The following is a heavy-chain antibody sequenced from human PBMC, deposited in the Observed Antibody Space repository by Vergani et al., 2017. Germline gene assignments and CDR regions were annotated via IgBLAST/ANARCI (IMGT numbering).Heavy chain of an antibody. CDR3: AVRPRVNLVGGEIGKKRTFDY. Sequence: QVQLQQWGAGVVKPSGTLSLTCAVFGESFSSFYWSWIRQPPGQGLEWVGEINNYGHTNYNPSLESRVTVSRDTAKNQFSLNLMSVTAADTAMYYCAVRPRVNLVGGEIGKKRTFDYWRQGSLVTVSS. D-gene: IGHD2-8*02. CDR1: GESFSSFY. V-gene: IGHV4-34*02. CDR2: INNYGHT. J-gene: IGHJ4*02.